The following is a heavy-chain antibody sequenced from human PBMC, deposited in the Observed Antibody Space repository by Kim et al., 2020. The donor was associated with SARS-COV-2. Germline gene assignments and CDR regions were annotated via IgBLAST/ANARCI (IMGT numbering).Heavy chain of an antibody. V-gene: IGHV3-33*05. J-gene: IGHJ4*02. D-gene: IGHD3-10*01. CDR3: ARDRKFHITMVRGNAMGY. CDR1: GFTFSSYG. CDR2: ISCDGSNK. Sequence: GGSLRLSCAASGFTFSSYGMHWVRQAPGKGLEWVAVISCDGSNKYYADSVKGRFTISRDNSKNTLYLQMNSLRAEDTAVYYCARDRKFHITMVRGNAMGYWGQGTLVTVSS.